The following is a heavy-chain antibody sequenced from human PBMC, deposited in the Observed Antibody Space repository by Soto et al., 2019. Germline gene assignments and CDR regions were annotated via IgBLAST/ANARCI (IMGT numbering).Heavy chain of an antibody. V-gene: IGHV4-31*03. CDR1: GGSINRGGYY. CDR2: VYYSGST. D-gene: IGHD2-21*02. CDR3: ARGAGGNFYFDY. J-gene: IGHJ4*02. Sequence: PSETLSLTCTVSGGSINRGGYYWTWIRQHPGKGVEWIGSVYYSGSTNYNPSLKSRVTISVDTSKNQFSLKLSSVSAADTAVYYCARGAGGNFYFDYWGQGTVVTVSS.